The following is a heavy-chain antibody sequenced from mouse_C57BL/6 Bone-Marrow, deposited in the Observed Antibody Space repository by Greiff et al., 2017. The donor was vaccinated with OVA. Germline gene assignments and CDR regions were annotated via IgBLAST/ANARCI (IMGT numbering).Heavy chain of an antibody. CDR2: IHPNSGST. Sequence: QVQLKQPGAELVKPGASVKLSCKASGYTFTSYWMHWVKQRPGQGLEWIGMIHPNSGSTNYNEKFKSKATLTVDRASSTAYMQLRSLTSEGCAVYYCARYGNLYYFDYWGQGTTLTVSS. CDR3: ARYGNLYYFDY. D-gene: IGHD2-1*01. J-gene: IGHJ2*01. V-gene: IGHV1-64*01. CDR1: GYTFTSYW.